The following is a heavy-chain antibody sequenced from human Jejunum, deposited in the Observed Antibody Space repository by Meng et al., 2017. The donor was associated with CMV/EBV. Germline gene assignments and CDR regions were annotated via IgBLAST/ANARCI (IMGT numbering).Heavy chain of an antibody. D-gene: IGHD3-3*02. Sequence: GVKFSSHWMSWVRRPPGKGLEWVANISPDGSEKYYVESVRGRFTISRDNVENSVHLQLTSLGVEDTAVYYCTKARLFYKVLVESWGQGTVVTVSS. CDR3: TKARLFYKVLVES. CDR1: GVKFSSHW. CDR2: ISPDGSEK. V-gene: IGHV3-7*01. J-gene: IGHJ4*02.